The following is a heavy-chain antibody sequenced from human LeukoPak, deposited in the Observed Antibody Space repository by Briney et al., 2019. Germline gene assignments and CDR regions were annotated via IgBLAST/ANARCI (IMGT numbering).Heavy chain of an antibody. J-gene: IGHJ4*02. V-gene: IGHV4-59*01. D-gene: IGHD1-26*01. Sequence: SETLSLTCTVSGGSISTYYWSWIRQPPGKGLEWIGYIYYSGSTNYNPSLKSRVTISVDTSKNQFSLKLTSVTAADTAGYYCARGNSGSYSQFDYWGQGTLVTVSS. CDR3: ARGNSGSYSQFDY. CDR1: GGSISTYY. CDR2: IYYSGST.